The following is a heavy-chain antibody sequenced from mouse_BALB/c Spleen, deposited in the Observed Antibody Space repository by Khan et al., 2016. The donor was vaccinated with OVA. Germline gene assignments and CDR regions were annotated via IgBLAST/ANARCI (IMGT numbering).Heavy chain of an antibody. Sequence: VQLKESGPGLVKPSQSLSLTCTVTGYSITSGYAWNWIRQFPGNKLEWMGYISYSGVTSYTPYLKSRISITRDTSKNQFFLQLNSVTTEDTATYYCARVNYYGYYFDYWGQGTTLTVSS. CDR2: ISYSGVT. V-gene: IGHV3-2*02. CDR1: GYSITSGYA. J-gene: IGHJ2*01. CDR3: ARVNYYGYYFDY. D-gene: IGHD1-1*01.